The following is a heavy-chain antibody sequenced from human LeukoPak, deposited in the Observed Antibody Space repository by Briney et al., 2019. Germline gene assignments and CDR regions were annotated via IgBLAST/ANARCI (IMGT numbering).Heavy chain of an antibody. J-gene: IGHJ4*02. Sequence: PGRSLRLSCAASGFTFDDYAMYWVRQAPGKGLEWVSGISWNSGSTGYADSVKGRFTISRDNAKNSLYLQMNSLRAEDTAVYYCARDCSSTSCRYYFDYWGQGTLVTVSS. CDR3: ARDCSSTSCRYYFDY. V-gene: IGHV3-9*01. CDR2: ISWNSGST. D-gene: IGHD2-2*01. CDR1: GFTFDDYA.